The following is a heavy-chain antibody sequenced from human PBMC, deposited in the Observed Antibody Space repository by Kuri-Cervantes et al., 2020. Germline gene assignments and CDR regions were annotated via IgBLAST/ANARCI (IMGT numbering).Heavy chain of an antibody. CDR1: GYTLTSYA. J-gene: IGHJ3*02. D-gene: IGHD3-3*01. CDR2: INAGNGNT. Sequence: ASVKVSCKASGYTLTSYAMHWVRQAPGQRLEWMGWINAGNGNTKYSQKFQSRVTITRDTSASTAYMELSSLRSEDTAVYYCARDLRLSSYSGYAFDIWGQGTKVTVSS. V-gene: IGHV1-3*01. CDR3: ARDLRLSSYSGYAFDI.